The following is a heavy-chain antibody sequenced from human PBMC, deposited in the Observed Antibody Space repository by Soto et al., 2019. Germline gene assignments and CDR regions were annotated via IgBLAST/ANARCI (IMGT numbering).Heavy chain of an antibody. D-gene: IGHD3-10*01. Sequence: GGSLRLSCAASGFTFSDYYMNWIRQAPGKGLEWVSYISSSSSYIYYADSVKGRFTISRDNAKNSLYLQMNSLRAEDTAVYYCARSSGGSGKLWNYYGMDVWGQGTTVTVSS. CDR1: GFTFSDYY. V-gene: IGHV3-11*06. J-gene: IGHJ6*02. CDR2: ISSSSSYI. CDR3: ARSSGGSGKLWNYYGMDV.